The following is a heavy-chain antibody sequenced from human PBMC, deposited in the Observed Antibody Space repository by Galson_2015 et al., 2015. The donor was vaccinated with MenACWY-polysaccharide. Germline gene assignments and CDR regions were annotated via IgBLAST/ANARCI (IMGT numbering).Heavy chain of an antibody. J-gene: IGHJ5*01. CDR2: IQYDGGKE. CDR3: AKDNNAGDYAPDS. CDR1: GFNFRSYG. Sequence: SLRLSCAASGFNFRSYGIHWVRQAPGKGLEWVTFIQYDGGKEYYSDSVKGRFTISRDNSKNTVYLQMSSLRAEDTAVYYCAKDNNAGDYAPDSWCHGTLATVSS. V-gene: IGHV3-30*02. D-gene: IGHD4-17*01.